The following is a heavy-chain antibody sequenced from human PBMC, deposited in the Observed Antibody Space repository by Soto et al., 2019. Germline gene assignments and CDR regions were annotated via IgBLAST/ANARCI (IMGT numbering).Heavy chain of an antibody. CDR3: ARVRHIVLVPAAIDY. V-gene: IGHV3-11*01. D-gene: IGHD2-2*01. CDR2: ISSSGSTI. CDR1: GFTFSDYY. J-gene: IGHJ4*02. Sequence: GGSLRLSCAASGFTFSDYYMSWIRQAPGKGLEWVSYISSSGSTIYYADSVKGRFTISRDNAKNSLYLQMNSLRAEDTAVYYCARVRHIVLVPAAIDYWGQGTLVTVSS.